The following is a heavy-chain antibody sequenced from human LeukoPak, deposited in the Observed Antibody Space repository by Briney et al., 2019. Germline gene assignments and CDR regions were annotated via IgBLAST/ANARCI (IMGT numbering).Heavy chain of an antibody. CDR3: AKLIAVAGTDDY. J-gene: IGHJ4*02. CDR2: ISGSGGST. V-gene: IGHV3-23*01. Sequence: GGSLRLSCAASGFTFSSYWMSWVRQAPGKGLEWVSAISGSGGSTYYADSVKGRFTISRDNSKNTLYLQMDSLRAEDTAVYYCAKLIAVAGTDDYWGQGTLVTVSS. CDR1: GFTFSSYW. D-gene: IGHD6-19*01.